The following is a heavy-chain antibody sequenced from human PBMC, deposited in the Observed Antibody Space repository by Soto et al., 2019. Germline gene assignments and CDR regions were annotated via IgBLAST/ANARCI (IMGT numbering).Heavy chain of an antibody. J-gene: IGHJ5*02. Sequence: PSETLSLTCSVSGGSISRYYWSWIRQPPGKGLEWIGYAYYSGDTGYNPSLQSRVTMAVDTSKNQVSLKLTSVTAADTAVYYCARDRSTYGGGGTGEVKENWFDPWAREPWSPSPQ. CDR1: GGSISRYY. V-gene: IGHV4-59*01. D-gene: IGHD2-8*01. CDR3: ARDRSTYGGGGTGEVKENWFDP. CDR2: AYYSGDT.